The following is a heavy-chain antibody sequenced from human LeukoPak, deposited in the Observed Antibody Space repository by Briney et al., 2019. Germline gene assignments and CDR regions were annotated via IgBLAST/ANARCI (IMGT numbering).Heavy chain of an antibody. Sequence: SETLSLTCTVSGGSISSYYWSWIRQPPGKGLDWIGYIHYSGSTNYNPSLKSRVTMSVDTSKNQFSLKLSSVTAADTAVYYCAREVLLWFGEFDYWGQGTLVTVSS. D-gene: IGHD3-10*01. CDR3: AREVLLWFGEFDY. V-gene: IGHV4-59*12. CDR2: IHYSGST. CDR1: GGSISSYY. J-gene: IGHJ4*02.